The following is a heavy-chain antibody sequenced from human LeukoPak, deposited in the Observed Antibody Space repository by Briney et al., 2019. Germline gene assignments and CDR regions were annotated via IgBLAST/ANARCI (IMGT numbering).Heavy chain of an antibody. J-gene: IGHJ3*02. V-gene: IGHV3-7*01. CDR3: ARVLGCTNGVCHDAFDI. CDR2: IKEDGGEK. Sequence: PGGSLRLSCTVSGFTVSSNSMSWVRQAPGKGLEWVANIKEDGGEKLHVDSVKGRFTISRDNAKKSLYLQMNSLRAEDTAVYFCARVLGCTNGVCHDAFDIWGQGTVVTVSS. CDR1: GFTVSSNS. D-gene: IGHD2-8*01.